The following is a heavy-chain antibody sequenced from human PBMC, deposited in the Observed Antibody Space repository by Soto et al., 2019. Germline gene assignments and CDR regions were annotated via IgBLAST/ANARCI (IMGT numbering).Heavy chain of an antibody. V-gene: IGHV1-69*01. CDR1: GGTFSSYA. Sequence: QVQLVQSGAEVKKPGSSVKVSCKASGGTFSSYAISWVRQAPGHGLEWMGGIIPIFGTANYAQKFQGRVTITADESTSTAYMELSSLRSEDTAVYYCARETGYSSGWYSSSPFDYWGQGTLVTVSS. CDR3: ARETGYSSGWYSSSPFDY. J-gene: IGHJ4*02. CDR2: IIPIFGTA. D-gene: IGHD6-19*01.